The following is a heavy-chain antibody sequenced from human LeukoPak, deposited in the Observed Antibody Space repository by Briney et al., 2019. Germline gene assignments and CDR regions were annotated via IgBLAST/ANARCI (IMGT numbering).Heavy chain of an antibody. V-gene: IGHV3-7*01. CDR1: GFTFSSYW. CDR3: ARDQADFWSGYSLDAFDI. J-gene: IGHJ3*02. Sequence: GGSLRLSCAASGFTFSSYWMTWVRQAPGKGLEWVANIKQDGSEKHYVDSVKGRFTISRDNAKNSLYLQMNGLRAEDTAVYYCARDQADFWSGYSLDAFDIWGQGTMVTVSS. CDR2: IKQDGSEK. D-gene: IGHD3-3*01.